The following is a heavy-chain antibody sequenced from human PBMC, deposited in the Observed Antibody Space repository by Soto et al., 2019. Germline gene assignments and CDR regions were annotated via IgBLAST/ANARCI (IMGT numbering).Heavy chain of an antibody. V-gene: IGHV1-69*13. J-gene: IGHJ4*02. CDR3: AGRHDYYDSSGYYPHFDY. D-gene: IGHD3-22*01. CDR1: GGTFSSYA. Sequence: SVKVSCKASGGTFSSYAISWVRQAPGQGLEWMGGIIPIFGTANYAQKFQGRVTITADESTSTVYMELSSLRSEDTAVYYCAGRHDYYDSSGYYPHFDYWGQGTLVTVS. CDR2: IIPIFGTA.